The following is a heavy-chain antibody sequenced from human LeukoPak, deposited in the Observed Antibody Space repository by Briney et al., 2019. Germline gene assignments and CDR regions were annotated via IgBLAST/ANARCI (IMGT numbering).Heavy chain of an antibody. J-gene: IGHJ4*02. Sequence: GGSLRLSCAASGFAFSTYGMHWVRQAPGKGLEWVAVIWYDGSNKYYADSVKGRFTISRDNSKNTLYLQMNSLRAEDTAVYYCAKYYDEIADVYWGQGTLVTVSS. CDR2: IWYDGSNK. D-gene: IGHD3-22*01. CDR3: AKYYDEIADVY. V-gene: IGHV3-33*06. CDR1: GFAFSTYG.